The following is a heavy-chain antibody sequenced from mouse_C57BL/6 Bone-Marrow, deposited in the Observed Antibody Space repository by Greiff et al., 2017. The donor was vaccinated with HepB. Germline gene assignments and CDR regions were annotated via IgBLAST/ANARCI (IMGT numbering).Heavy chain of an antibody. Sequence: EVQLQESGGGLVKPGGSLKLSCAASGFTFSSYAMSWVRQTPEKRLEWVATISDGGSYTYYPDNVKGRFTISRDNAKNNLYLQMSHLKSEDTAMYYCARDRGYDEDYAMDYWGQGTSVTVSS. V-gene: IGHV5-4*01. CDR1: GFTFSSYA. D-gene: IGHD2-2*01. CDR3: ARDRGYDEDYAMDY. CDR2: ISDGGSYT. J-gene: IGHJ4*01.